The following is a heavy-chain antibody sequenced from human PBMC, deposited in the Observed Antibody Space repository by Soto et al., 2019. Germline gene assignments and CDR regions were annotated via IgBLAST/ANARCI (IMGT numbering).Heavy chain of an antibody. D-gene: IGHD3-10*01. J-gene: IGHJ6*03. CDR3: AKDLGQPDANYYYYYYMDV. V-gene: IGHV3-23*01. CDR2: ISGSGGST. CDR1: GFTFSSYA. Sequence: GGSLRLSCAASGFTFSSYAMSWVRQAPGKGLEWVSAISGSGGSTYYADSVKGRFTISRDNSKNTLYLQMNSLRAEDTAVYYCAKDLGQPDANYYYYYYMDVWGKGTTVTVSS.